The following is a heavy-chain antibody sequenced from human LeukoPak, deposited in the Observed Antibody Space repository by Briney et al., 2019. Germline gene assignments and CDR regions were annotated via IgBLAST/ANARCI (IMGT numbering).Heavy chain of an antibody. Sequence: SETLSLTCAVYCGSFSGYYWSWIRQPPGKGLEWIGEINHSGSTNYNPSLNSRVTISVDTSKHQFSLKLSSVTAADTAVYYCARKYCTNGVCPRLFDYWGQGTLVTVSS. CDR3: ARKYCTNGVCPRLFDY. D-gene: IGHD2-8*01. J-gene: IGHJ4*02. CDR2: INHSGST. CDR1: CGSFSGYY. V-gene: IGHV4-34*01.